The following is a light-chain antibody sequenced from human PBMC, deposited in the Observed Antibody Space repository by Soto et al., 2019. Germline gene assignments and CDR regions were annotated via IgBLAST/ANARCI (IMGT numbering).Light chain of an antibody. J-gene: IGKJ5*01. CDR3: QQFNSYPFT. CDR1: QGISSA. V-gene: IGKV1-13*02. Sequence: AIQLTQSPSSLSASVGDRVTITCRASQGISSALAWYQQKPGKAPKLLIYDASSLESGVPSRFSGSGSGTDFTLSISSLQPEDFATYYCQQFNSYPFTFGQGTRLEIK. CDR2: DAS.